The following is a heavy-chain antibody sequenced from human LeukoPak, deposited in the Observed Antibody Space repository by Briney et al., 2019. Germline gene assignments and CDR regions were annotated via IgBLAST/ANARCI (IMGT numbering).Heavy chain of an antibody. V-gene: IGHV4-59*01. CDR2: IYYGGGT. Sequence: TETLSLTCTVSGGSISSYYRSWIRQPPGKGLEWIGYIYYGGGTNYNPSLKSRVTISVDTSKNQFSLKLSSVTAADTAVYYCARHDYFDYWGQGTLVTVSS. CDR3: ARHDYFDY. CDR1: GGSISSYY. J-gene: IGHJ4*02.